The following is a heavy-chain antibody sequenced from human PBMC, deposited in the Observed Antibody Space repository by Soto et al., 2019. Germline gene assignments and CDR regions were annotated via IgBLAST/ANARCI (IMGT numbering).Heavy chain of an antibody. V-gene: IGHV4-39*01. D-gene: IGHD3-10*01. CDR1: GDSISNSGNY. CDR3: ARRPPLCASESSRFDI. J-gene: IGHJ4*02. CDR2: MDYSGDT. Sequence: SETLSLTCSVSGDSISNSGNYWGWIRRPPGKGLEWIGTMDYSGDTSYNPSLDRRVTISADTSKNQISLIVSSVSVADTAVYYCARRPPLCASESSRFDIWGQGALVTVSS.